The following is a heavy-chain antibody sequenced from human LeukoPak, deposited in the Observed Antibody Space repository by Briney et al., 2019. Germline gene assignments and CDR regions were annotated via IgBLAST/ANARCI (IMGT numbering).Heavy chain of an antibody. CDR2: MNPNSGNT. CDR3: AREVRAYFDY. CDR1: GYTFTSYD. D-gene: IGHD4-11*01. V-gene: IGHV1-8*01. J-gene: IGHJ4*02. Sequence: ASVKASCKASGYTFTSYDINWVRQATGQGLEWMGWMNPNSGNTGYAQKFQGRVTITADESTSTAYMELSSLRSEDTAVYYCAREVRAYFDYWGQGTLVTVSS.